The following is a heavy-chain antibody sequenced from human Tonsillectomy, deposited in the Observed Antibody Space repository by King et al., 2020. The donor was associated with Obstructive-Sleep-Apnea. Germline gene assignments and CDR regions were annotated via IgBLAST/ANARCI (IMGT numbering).Heavy chain of an antibody. D-gene: IGHD3-22*01. V-gene: IGHV4-30-4*01. J-gene: IGHJ4*02. CDR3: ARAVKTYYYDSSGLDY. CDR1: GGSISSGDYY. CDR2: IYYSGGT. Sequence: QLQESGPGLVKPSQTLSLICTVSGGSISSGDYYWSWIRQPPGKGLEWIGDIYYSGGTYYNPSLKCRVTISIDTSKNQFSLKLSSVTAADTAVYFCARAVKTYYYDSSGLDYWGQGTLVTVSS.